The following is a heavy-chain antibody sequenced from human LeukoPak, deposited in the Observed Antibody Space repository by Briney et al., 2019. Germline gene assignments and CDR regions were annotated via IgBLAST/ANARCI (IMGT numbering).Heavy chain of an antibody. D-gene: IGHD3-3*01. CDR1: GGSISSGDYY. J-gene: IGHJ4*02. V-gene: IGHV4-30-4*01. CDR3: ARDTGDFWSGYLN. CDR2: IYYSGST. Sequence: SETLSLTCTVSGGSISSGDYYWSWIRQPPGKGLEWIGYIYYSGSTYYNPSLKSRVTISVDTSKNQISLKLSSVTAADTAVYYCARDTGDFWSGYLNWGQGTLVTVSS.